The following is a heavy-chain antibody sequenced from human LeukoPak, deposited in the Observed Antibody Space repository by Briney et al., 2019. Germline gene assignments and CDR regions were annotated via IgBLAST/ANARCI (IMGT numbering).Heavy chain of an antibody. D-gene: IGHD6-13*01. CDR1: GFTFSSYA. V-gene: IGHV3-23*01. Sequence: PGGSLRLSCAASGFTFSSYAMSWVRQAPGKGLEWVTAISGSGGSTYYADSVKGRFTISRDNSKNTLYLQMNSLRAEDTAVYYCAKQYSSSWHYFDYWGQGTLVTVSS. CDR3: AKQYSSSWHYFDY. CDR2: ISGSGGST. J-gene: IGHJ4*02.